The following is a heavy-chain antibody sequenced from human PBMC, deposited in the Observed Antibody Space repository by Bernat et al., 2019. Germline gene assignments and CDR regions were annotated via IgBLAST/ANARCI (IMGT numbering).Heavy chain of an antibody. CDR3: ARGFGNSANFGHYFDP. CDR1: GGSFSGYY. D-gene: IGHD3-10*01. CDR2: INHSGST. V-gene: IGHV4-34*01. J-gene: IGHJ5*02. Sequence: QVQLQQWGAGLLKPSETLSLTCAVYGGSFSGYYWSWIRQPPGKGLEWIGEINHSGSTNYNPSLKSRVTISVDTSTNQFSLKLSSVAAADTAVYYCARGFGNSANFGHYFDPWGQGTLVTVSS.